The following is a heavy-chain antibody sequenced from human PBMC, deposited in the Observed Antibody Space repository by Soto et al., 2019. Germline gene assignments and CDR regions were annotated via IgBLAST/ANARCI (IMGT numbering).Heavy chain of an antibody. CDR3: ARQPYYDFWSGYYTPYYYYYGMDV. J-gene: IGHJ6*02. CDR2: IYPGDSDT. CDR1: GYSFTSYW. Sequence: GESLKISCKGSGYSFTSYWIGWVRQMPGKGLEWVGIIYPGDSDTRYSPSFQGQVTISADKSISTAYLQWSSLKASDTAMYYCARQPYYDFWSGYYTPYYYYYGMDVWGQGTTVTVSS. D-gene: IGHD3-3*01. V-gene: IGHV5-51*01.